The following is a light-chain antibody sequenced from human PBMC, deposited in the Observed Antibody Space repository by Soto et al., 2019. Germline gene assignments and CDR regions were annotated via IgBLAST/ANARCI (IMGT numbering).Light chain of an antibody. V-gene: IGKV3-20*01. J-gene: IGKJ5*01. CDR3: QQYGSSPPIT. Sequence: IVLTQSPGTLSLSPGERATLFCRSSQSVTSNYFAWYQQKPGQAPRLLIYGASSRATGIPDRFSGSGSGTDFTLTISRLEPEDFAVYYCQQYGSSPPITFGQGTRLEIK. CDR2: GAS. CDR1: QSVTSNY.